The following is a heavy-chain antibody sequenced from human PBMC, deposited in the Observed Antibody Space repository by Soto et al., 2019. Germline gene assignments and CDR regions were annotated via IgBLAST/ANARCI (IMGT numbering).Heavy chain of an antibody. Sequence: SETLSVNCTVAGGSISSYYWSWIRQRPGNGLDCIVYIYFSGSPYYNPSLKSRVTISVDTSKNQFSLKLSSVTAADTAVYYCARVFYEGFGDSFDYWGQGTLVTVSS. CDR2: IYFSGSP. D-gene: IGHD3-10*01. J-gene: IGHJ4*02. CDR3: ARVFYEGFGDSFDY. V-gene: IGHV4-59*06. CDR1: GGSISSYY.